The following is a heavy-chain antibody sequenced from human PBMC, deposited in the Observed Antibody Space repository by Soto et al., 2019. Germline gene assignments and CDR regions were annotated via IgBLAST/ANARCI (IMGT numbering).Heavy chain of an antibody. CDR3: AKDDVKGDGLWLVGT. CDR2: ISQSSAYT. CDR1: GFTFGAYA. J-gene: IGHJ5*01. Sequence: XGALRLTSAASGFTFGAYAMTWVRQAPGKALEWVSSISQSSAYTHYADSVKGRFTISRDDSRNTLYLQMNRLRADDTAVYYCAKDDVKGDGLWLVGTWGHGTVVTVSS. D-gene: IGHD2-21*02. V-gene: IGHV3-23*01.